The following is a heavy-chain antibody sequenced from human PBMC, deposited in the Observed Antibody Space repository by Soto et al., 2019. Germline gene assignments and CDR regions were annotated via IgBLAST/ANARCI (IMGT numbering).Heavy chain of an antibody. CDR1: GGSISSSSYY. CDR3: ARINPNSRSGMDV. D-gene: IGHD7-27*01. V-gene: IGHV4-39*01. Sequence: PSETLSLTCTVSGGSISSSSYYWGWIRQPPGKGLEWIVSIYYSGSTYYNPSLKRRVTRSLETSKSQLSLKLSSETAANTAVYYCARINPNSRSGMDVCGQGPPVTVSS. J-gene: IGHJ6*02. CDR2: IYYSGST.